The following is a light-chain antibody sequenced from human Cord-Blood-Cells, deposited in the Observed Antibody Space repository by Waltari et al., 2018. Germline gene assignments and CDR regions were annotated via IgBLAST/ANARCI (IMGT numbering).Light chain of an antibody. CDR2: AAS. Sequence: IQMTQSPSSLSASVGDRVTITCRASQGISSYLAWYQQKPGKAPKLLIYAASTLQSGVPSRFSGSGSGTDFTLTISCLQSEDFATYYCQQYYSYPPVTFGPGTKVDIK. CDR3: QQYYSYPPVT. CDR1: QGISSY. V-gene: IGKV1-8*01. J-gene: IGKJ3*01.